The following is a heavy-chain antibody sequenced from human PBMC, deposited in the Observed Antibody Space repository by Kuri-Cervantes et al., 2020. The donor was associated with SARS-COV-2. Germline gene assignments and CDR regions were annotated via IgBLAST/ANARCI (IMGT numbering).Heavy chain of an antibody. CDR1: GFTFSGHW. D-gene: IGHD1-1*01. CDR2: INPDGSYT. CDR3: VRNGEHWNFDY. J-gene: IGHJ4*02. Sequence: GESLRLSCAASGFTFSGHWIHWVRQAPGKGLVWVSRINPDGSYTNNADSVKGRFTLSREKAKNMLVLQMNSQCAEETGGYYCVRNGEHWNFDYWGQGTLVTVSS. V-gene: IGHV3-74*01.